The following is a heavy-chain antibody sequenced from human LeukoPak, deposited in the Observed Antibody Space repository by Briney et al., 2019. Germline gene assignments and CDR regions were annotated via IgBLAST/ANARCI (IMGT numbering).Heavy chain of an antibody. D-gene: IGHD3-22*01. Sequence: GSLRLSCAASGFTFSSYSMNWVRQAPGKGLEWIGYIHYRGSTNYNPSLKSRVTISADTSKNQFSLKLNSVTDADPAVYYCARHGGPYDSSGYLYYLDYWGQGTLVTVSS. CDR3: ARHGGPYDSSGYLYYLDY. CDR2: IHYRGST. J-gene: IGHJ4*02. V-gene: IGHV4-59*08. CDR1: GFTFSSYS.